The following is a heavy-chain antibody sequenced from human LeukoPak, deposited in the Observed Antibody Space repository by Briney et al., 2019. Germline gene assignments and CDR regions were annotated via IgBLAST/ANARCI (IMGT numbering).Heavy chain of an antibody. CDR3: AREIGGGYFDY. D-gene: IGHD3-16*01. CDR2: IGTAGDT. CDR1: GFTFSSYD. V-gene: IGHV3-13*01. J-gene: IGHJ4*02. Sequence: GGSLRLSCAASGFTFSSYDMHWVRQATGKGLEWVSAIGTAGDTYYPGSVKGRFTISRENAKNSLYLQMNSLRAGDTAVYYCAREIGGGYFDYWGQGTLVTVSS.